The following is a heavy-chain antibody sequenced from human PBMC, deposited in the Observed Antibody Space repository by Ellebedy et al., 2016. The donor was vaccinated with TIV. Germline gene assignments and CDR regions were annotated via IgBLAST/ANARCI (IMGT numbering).Heavy chain of an antibody. V-gene: IGHV3-30*03. CDR3: ARAFYYGALDY. CDR1: GFTFSTNV. Sequence: GESLKISXAASGFTFSTNVMHWVRQAPGRGLEWVADITYDGSSQWYLDSVKGRFTVSRDNSKNTLYLQMNSLRPEDTAVYYCARAFYYGALDYWGQGTLVTVSS. D-gene: IGHD4-17*01. J-gene: IGHJ4*02. CDR2: ITYDGSSQ.